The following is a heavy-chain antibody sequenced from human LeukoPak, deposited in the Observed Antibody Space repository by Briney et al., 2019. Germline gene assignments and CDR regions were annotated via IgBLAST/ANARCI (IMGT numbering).Heavy chain of an antibody. CDR3: GASRQYVGAFDI. Sequence: GSLRLSCAASGFTFSSYELYWVRQAPGKGLEWISYISSRSSTIKYADSVRGRFTISRADARESLFLQMNSLRAEDTAIYYCGASRQYVGAFDIWGQGTLVTVSS. D-gene: IGHD3-16*01. CDR1: GFTFSSYE. V-gene: IGHV3-48*03. CDR2: ISSRSSTI. J-gene: IGHJ3*02.